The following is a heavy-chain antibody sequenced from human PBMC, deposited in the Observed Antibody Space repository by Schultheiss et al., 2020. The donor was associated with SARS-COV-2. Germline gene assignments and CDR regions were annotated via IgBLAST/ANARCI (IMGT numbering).Heavy chain of an antibody. CDR1: GFTFNVYG. D-gene: IGHD3-9*01. Sequence: GGSLRLSCAASGFTFNVYGMHWVRQAPGKGLEWVAVISYDGSEKKYADSVKGRFTISRDNSKNTLYLQMSSLTPEDTALYYCAKDGAYYDIMTGTSRRGLFDSWGQGTLVTVSS. V-gene: IGHV3-30*18. CDR2: ISYDGSEK. J-gene: IGHJ4*02. CDR3: AKDGAYYDIMTGTSRRGLFDS.